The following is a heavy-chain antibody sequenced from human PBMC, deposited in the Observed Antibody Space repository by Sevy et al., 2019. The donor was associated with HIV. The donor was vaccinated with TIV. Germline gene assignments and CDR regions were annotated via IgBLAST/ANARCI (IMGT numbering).Heavy chain of an antibody. CDR2: ISGSGGST. J-gene: IGHJ4*02. CDR1: GFTFSSYA. CDR3: VALISGFAKPTTTLDY. Sequence: GGSLRLSCAASGFTFSSYAMSWVRQAPGKGLEWVSAISGSGGSTYYADSVKGRFTISRDNSKNTLYLQMNSLRAEDTAVYYCVALISGFAKPTTTLDYWGQGTLVTVSS. D-gene: IGHD5-12*01. V-gene: IGHV3-23*01.